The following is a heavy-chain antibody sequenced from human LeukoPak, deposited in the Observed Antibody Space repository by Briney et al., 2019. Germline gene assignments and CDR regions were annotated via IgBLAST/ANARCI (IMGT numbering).Heavy chain of an antibody. V-gene: IGHV1-18*01. CDR2: ISAYNGNT. D-gene: IGHD4-17*01. Sequence: GASVKVSCKASGYTFTSYGISWVRQAPGQGLEWMGWISAYNGNTNYAQKLQGRVTMTTDTSTSTAYMELRSLRSDDTAVYYCARGHYIGGDYVGVDYWGQGTLVTVSS. J-gene: IGHJ4*02. CDR1: GYTFTSYG. CDR3: ARGHYIGGDYVGVDY.